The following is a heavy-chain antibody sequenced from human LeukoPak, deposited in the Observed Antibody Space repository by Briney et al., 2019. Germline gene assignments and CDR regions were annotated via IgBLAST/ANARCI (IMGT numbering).Heavy chain of an antibody. CDR3: ARDAQDGVDV. J-gene: IGHJ6*02. CDR2: ISSSGNTT. CDR1: GFTFSSYE. V-gene: IGHV3-48*03. Sequence: GGSLRLSCAASGFTFSSYEMNWVRQAPGKGLEWVSYISSSGNTTYYADSVKGRFTISRDNAKNSLYLQMNSLRAEDTAVYYCARDAQDGVDVWGQGTTVTVSS.